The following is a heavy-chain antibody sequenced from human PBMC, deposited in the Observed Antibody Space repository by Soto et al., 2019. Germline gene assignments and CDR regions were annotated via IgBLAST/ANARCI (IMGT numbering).Heavy chain of an antibody. CDR1: GFSLSTTGVG. CDR2: VYWDDDK. D-gene: IGHD2-15*01. J-gene: IGHJ5*02. Sequence: QITLKESDPTLVKPTQTLALTCTFSGFSLSTTGVGVGWIRQPPGKALEWLALVYWDDDKRYSPSLKSRLTSHKDTSKNQVVLTMSNMDPVDTATYYRAHIGYCRGSSCYTLRWFDPWGQGTLVTVSS. CDR3: AHIGYCRGSSCYTLRWFDP. V-gene: IGHV2-5*02.